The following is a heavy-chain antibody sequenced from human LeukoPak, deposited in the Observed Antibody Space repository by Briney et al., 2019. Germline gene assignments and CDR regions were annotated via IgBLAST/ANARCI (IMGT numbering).Heavy chain of an antibody. CDR1: GGSIGSGDYY. CDR3: ARTAPRKMITMVRGVQEDY. V-gene: IGHV4-30-4*01. Sequence: SQTLSLTCTVSGGSIGSGDYYWSWIRQPPGKGLEWIGYIYYSGSTYYNPSLKSRVTISVDTSKNQFSLKLSSVTAADTAVYYCARTAPRKMITMVRGVQEDYWGQGTLVTVSS. D-gene: IGHD3-10*01. J-gene: IGHJ4*02. CDR2: IYYSGST.